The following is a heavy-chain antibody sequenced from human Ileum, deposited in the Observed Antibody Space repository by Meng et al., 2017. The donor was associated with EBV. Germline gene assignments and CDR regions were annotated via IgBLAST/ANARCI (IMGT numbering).Heavy chain of an antibody. V-gene: IGHV4-30-2*01. CDR2: IQPSGRT. CDR3: ARAHPVVYFFDY. CDR1: VVANSSGCQS. Sequence: LSLAYPRSVVANSSGCQSSARIRQPPGKGLEWIRDIQPSGRTYYNPSLKSRVTISEDSSRNQFSLKLSSVTAADTAVYYCARAHPVVYFFDYWGQGTLVTVSS. D-gene: IGHD4-23*01. J-gene: IGHJ4*02.